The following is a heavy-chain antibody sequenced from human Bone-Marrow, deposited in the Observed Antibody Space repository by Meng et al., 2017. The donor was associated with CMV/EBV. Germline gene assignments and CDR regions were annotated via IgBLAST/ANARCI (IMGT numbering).Heavy chain of an antibody. V-gene: IGHV1-46*01. J-gene: IGHJ4*02. CDR3: ARELGGTGYFDY. CDR2: IYPSGGNT. D-gene: IGHD1-26*01. Sequence: QVQLVQSGAEVKKPGASVKVSCKASGYTFTSYYMHWVRQAPGQGLEWMGVIYPSGGNTRYAQKFQGRVTMTRDTSTGTAHMELSSLSSEDTALYYCARELGGTGYFDYWGQGTLVTVSS. CDR1: GYTFTSYY.